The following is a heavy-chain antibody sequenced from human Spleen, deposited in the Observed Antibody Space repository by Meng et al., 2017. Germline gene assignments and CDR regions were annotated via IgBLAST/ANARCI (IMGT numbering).Heavy chain of an antibody. Sequence: QVQLVQSGAEVKKPGASVKVSCRASGYTLTDYYMHWVRQAPGQGLEWMGRINPNCGGTDYAQKFQGRVTMTRDTSINTAYMELSRLRSAADTAVYYCATLGGTSNFDYWGQGTLVTVSS. V-gene: IGHV1-2*06. CDR1: GYTLTDYY. J-gene: IGHJ4*02. CDR3: ATLGGTSNFDY. CDR2: INPNCGGT. D-gene: IGHD3-10*01.